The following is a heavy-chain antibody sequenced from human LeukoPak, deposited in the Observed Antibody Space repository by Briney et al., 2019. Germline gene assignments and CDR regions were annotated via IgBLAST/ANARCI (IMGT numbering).Heavy chain of an antibody. V-gene: IGHV4-59*01. CDR3: AREGWYYYDRSGENAFDI. Sequence: SETLSLTCTVSGGSISSDYWCWIWQPPAQGLGRVWYIYYSGSTNTNPSLKSRVTISVDTSKNQFSLKLRSVTAADTAVYYCAREGWYYYDRSGENAFDIWGQGTMVTVSS. CDR1: GGSISSDY. D-gene: IGHD3-22*01. J-gene: IGHJ3*02. CDR2: IYYSGST.